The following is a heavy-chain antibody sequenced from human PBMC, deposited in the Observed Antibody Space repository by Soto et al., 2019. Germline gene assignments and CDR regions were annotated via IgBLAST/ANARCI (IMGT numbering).Heavy chain of an antibody. CDR3: AIRSKYYYYGMDV. V-gene: IGHV1-69*13. Sequence: SVYPSCKXSGGTSSIYSISCVRQPPGKGLEWMGGIIPSFGRANYAQKFQGRVTITADESTSTAYMELSSLRSEDTAVYYCAIRSKYYYYGMDVWGQGTTVTVSS. CDR1: GGTSSIYS. CDR2: IIPSFGRA. J-gene: IGHJ6*02.